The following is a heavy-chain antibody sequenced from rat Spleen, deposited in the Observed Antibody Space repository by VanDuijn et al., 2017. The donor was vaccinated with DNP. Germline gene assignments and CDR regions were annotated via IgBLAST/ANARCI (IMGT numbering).Heavy chain of an antibody. J-gene: IGHJ2*01. CDR1: GFTLSDYN. CDR3: IRWNSGHFDY. Sequence: EVQLVESGGGLVQPGRSLKLSCAASGFTLSDYNMAWVRQAPTKGLEWVAYIGSDGYAPYYGDSVKGRFTISRDNAKSTLYLQMNSLRSEDMATYYCIRWNSGHFDYWGQGVMVTVSS. D-gene: IGHD4-3*01. CDR2: IGSDGYAP. V-gene: IGHV5-22*01.